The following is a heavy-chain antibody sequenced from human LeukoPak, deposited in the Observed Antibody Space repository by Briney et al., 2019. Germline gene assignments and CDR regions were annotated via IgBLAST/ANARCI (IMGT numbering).Heavy chain of an antibody. CDR1: GFTFSNYA. V-gene: IGHV3-23*01. D-gene: IGHD1-7*01. Sequence: GASLRLSCAASGFTFSNYAMSWVRQTPRKGLDWVSVISSSGDTTHYADAVKGRFIISRDNSKDTLYLQMNSLRAEDTALYYCVKEAGTDLAGGFWGQGTMVSVPS. CDR2: ISSSGDTT. J-gene: IGHJ3*01. CDR3: VKEAGTDLAGGF.